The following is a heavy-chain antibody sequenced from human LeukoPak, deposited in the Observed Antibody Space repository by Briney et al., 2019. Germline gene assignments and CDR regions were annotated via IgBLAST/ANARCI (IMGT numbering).Heavy chain of an antibody. Sequence: SETLSLTCTVSGGSISSSSYYWGWIRQPPGKGLEWIGSIYYSGSTYYNPSLKSRVTISVDTSKNQFSLKLSSVTAADTAVYYCARGITLVRGIIDPPYYFDYWGQGTLVTVSS. CDR3: ARGITLVRGIIDPPYYFDY. J-gene: IGHJ4*02. D-gene: IGHD3-10*01. V-gene: IGHV4-39*07. CDR1: GGSISSSSYY. CDR2: IYYSGST.